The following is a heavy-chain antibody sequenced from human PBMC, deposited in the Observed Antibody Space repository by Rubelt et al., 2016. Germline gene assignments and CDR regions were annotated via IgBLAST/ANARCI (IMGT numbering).Heavy chain of an antibody. Sequence: QVQLQESGPGLLKPSETLSLTCTVSGGSISTYYWNWIRQPPGEGLEWIGDINHSGYTNYNPSLGSRVTISVDTSKNQFSLHLTSVTAADTAVYYCARGRMPDGWYPYCFDYWGQGILVTVS. CDR2: INHSGYT. CDR1: GGSISTYY. J-gene: IGHJ4*02. V-gene: IGHV4-34*01. D-gene: IGHD6-19*01. CDR3: ARGRMPDGWYPYCFDY.